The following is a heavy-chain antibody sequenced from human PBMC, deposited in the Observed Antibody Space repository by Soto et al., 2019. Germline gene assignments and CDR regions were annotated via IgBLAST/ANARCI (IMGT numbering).Heavy chain of an antibody. J-gene: IGHJ4*02. Sequence: RGSLRLSCAASGFTFSSYEMNWVRQAPGKGLEWVSYISSSGSTIYYADSVKGRFTISRDNAKNSLYLQMNSLRAEDTAVYYCAREQTYYYDSSGYYGGRYFDYWGQGTLVTVSS. CDR3: AREQTYYYDSSGYYGGRYFDY. CDR1: GFTFSSYE. V-gene: IGHV3-48*03. CDR2: ISSSGSTI. D-gene: IGHD3-22*01.